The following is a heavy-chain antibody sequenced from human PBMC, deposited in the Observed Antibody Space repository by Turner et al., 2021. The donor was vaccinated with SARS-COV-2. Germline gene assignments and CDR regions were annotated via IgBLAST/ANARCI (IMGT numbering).Heavy chain of an antibody. CDR2: ISYDGSNK. V-gene: IGHV3-30*18. CDR3: AKDDNYDFWTGYYMY. Sequence: QVQLVESWGGVVQPGRSLRLSCAASGFTFSSYGMHWVRQAPGKGLEWGAVISYDGSNKYYADSVKGRFTISRDNSKNTLYLQMNSLKAEDTAVYYCAKDDNYDFWTGYYMYWGQGTLVTVSS. J-gene: IGHJ4*02. D-gene: IGHD3-3*01. CDR1: GFTFSSYG.